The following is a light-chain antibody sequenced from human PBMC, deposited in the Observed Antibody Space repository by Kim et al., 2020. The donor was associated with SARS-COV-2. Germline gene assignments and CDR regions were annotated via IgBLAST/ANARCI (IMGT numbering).Light chain of an antibody. J-gene: IGKJ1*01. Sequence: DIQMTQSPSSVSVYVGDRVNNTCRASQAISDWLAWYQQKPRKAPKLLIYEASSLQSGVPSRFSGSGYGADFTLTISSLQPEDFATYYCQQTDNFPCTFDQGTK. CDR2: EAS. CDR3: QQTDNFPCT. CDR1: QAISDW. V-gene: IGKV1-12*01.